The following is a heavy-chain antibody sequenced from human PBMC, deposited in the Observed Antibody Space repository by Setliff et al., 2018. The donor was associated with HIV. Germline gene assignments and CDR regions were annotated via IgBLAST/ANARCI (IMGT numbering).Heavy chain of an antibody. CDR2: INLNSGGT. Sequence: ASVKVSCKASGYTFTAYYIHWVRQAPGQGLEWMGWINLNSGGTNYAQKFQGRVTITTDESRSIVYMEVSSLRSEDTAVYYCARAPRLTMIRGVFDYWGQGTLVTVSS. J-gene: IGHJ4*02. V-gene: IGHV1-2*02. CDR3: ARAPRLTMIRGVFDY. D-gene: IGHD3-10*01. CDR1: GYTFTAYY.